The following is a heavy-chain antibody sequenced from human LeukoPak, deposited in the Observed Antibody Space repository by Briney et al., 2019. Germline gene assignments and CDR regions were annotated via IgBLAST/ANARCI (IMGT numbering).Heavy chain of an antibody. D-gene: IGHD3-22*01. CDR2: IYYSGST. V-gene: IGHV4-39*01. CDR1: GGSISSSSYY. Sequence: PSETLSLTCTVSGGSISSSSYYWGWLRQPPGKGLEWIGSIYYSGSTYYNPSLKSRVTISVDTSKNQFSLKLSSVTAADTAVYYCARQDYYYDSSGYFPGDPWGQGTLVTVSS. J-gene: IGHJ5*02. CDR3: ARQDYYYDSSGYFPGDP.